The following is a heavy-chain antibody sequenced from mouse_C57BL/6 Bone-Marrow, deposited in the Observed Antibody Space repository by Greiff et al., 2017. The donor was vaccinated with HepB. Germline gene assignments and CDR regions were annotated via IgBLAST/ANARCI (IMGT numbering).Heavy chain of an antibody. CDR3: AQFYYGSSYFDY. CDR1: GYTFTSYW. V-gene: IGHV1-55*01. D-gene: IGHD1-1*01. J-gene: IGHJ2*01. CDR2: IYPGSGST. Sequence: QVQLQQSGAELVKPGASVKMSCKASGYTFTSYWITWVKQRPGQGLEWIGDIYPGSGSTNYNEKFKSKATLTVDTSSSTAYMQLSSLTSEDSAVYYCAQFYYGSSYFDYWGQGTTLTVSS.